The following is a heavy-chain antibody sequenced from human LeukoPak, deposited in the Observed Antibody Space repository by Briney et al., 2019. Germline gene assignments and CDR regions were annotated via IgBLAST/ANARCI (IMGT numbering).Heavy chain of an antibody. CDR1: GFTFSSYG. Sequence: PGGSLRLCCAASGFTFSSYGMHWVRQAPGKGLEWVAVISYDGSNKYYADSVKGRFTISRDNSKNSLYLQMNSLRAEDTAVYYCATVTTPGYYYYYGMDVWGQGTTVTVSS. D-gene: IGHD4-17*01. V-gene: IGHV3-30*03. CDR2: ISYDGSNK. CDR3: ATVTTPGYYYYYGMDV. J-gene: IGHJ6*02.